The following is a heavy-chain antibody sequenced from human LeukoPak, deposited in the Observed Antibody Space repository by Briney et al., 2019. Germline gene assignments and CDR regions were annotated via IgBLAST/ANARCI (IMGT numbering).Heavy chain of an antibody. Sequence: GGSLRLSCAASGFTFSSYAMSWVSQAPGKGMEWVSAISGSGGSTYYADSVKGRFTISRDNSKNTLYLQMNSLRAEDTAVYYCAKYGAGTWNYYYYGMDVWGQGTTVTVSS. D-gene: IGHD6-19*01. V-gene: IGHV3-23*01. CDR1: GFTFSSYA. J-gene: IGHJ6*02. CDR2: ISGSGGST. CDR3: AKYGAGTWNYYYYGMDV.